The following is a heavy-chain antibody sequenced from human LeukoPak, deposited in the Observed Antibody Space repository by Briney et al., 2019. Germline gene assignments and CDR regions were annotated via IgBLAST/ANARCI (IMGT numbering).Heavy chain of an antibody. CDR1: GYTFTAYY. Sequence: GASVKVSCKASGYTFTAYYMHWVRQAPGQGLEWLGWINPNNGDTKYAQKFQGRVTMTRDTSMSTAYMELGRLGSDDTAVYYCARENYYCSGRYYIQWGQGTLVTVSS. CDR3: ARENYYCSGRYYIQ. CDR2: INPNNGDT. J-gene: IGHJ4*02. D-gene: IGHD3-10*01. V-gene: IGHV1-2*02.